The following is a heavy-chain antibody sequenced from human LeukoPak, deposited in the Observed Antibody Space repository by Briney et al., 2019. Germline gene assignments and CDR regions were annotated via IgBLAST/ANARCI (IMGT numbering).Heavy chain of an antibody. V-gene: IGHV1-18*01. D-gene: IGHD1-26*01. J-gene: IGHJ4*02. CDR1: GYTFTSYG. CDR3: ATPAHSGSYYGLLDY. CDR2: ISAYNGNT. Sequence: ASVKVSCKASGYTFTSYGISWVRQAPGQGLEWMGWISAYNGNTNYAQKLQGRVTMTTDTSTSTAYMELRSLRSDDTAACYCATPAHSGSYYGLLDYWGQGTLVTVSS.